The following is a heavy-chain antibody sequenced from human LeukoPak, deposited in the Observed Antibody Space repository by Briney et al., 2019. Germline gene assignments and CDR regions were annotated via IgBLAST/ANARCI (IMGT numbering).Heavy chain of an antibody. Sequence: SETLSLTCTVSGGSISSSSYYWSWIRQPPGKGLEWIGEINHSGSTNYNPSPKSRVTISVDTSKNQFSLKLSSVTAADTAVYYCARRIRASGFDYWGQGTLVTVSS. CDR2: INHSGST. CDR1: GGSISSSSYY. V-gene: IGHV4-39*07. CDR3: ARRIRASGFDY. J-gene: IGHJ4*02. D-gene: IGHD1-26*01.